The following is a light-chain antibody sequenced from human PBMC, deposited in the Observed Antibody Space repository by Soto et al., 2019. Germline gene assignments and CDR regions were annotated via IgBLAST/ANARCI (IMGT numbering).Light chain of an antibody. J-gene: IGKJ1*01. CDR3: HQFYKSPWT. V-gene: IGKV4-1*01. Sequence: DIVLTQSPDSLAVSPGDRTTINCESSQSVFHNRNSKNYISWFQQKPGQPPKLLIFWASIRDSGVPDRFRGSGSGTHFTLTIDSLQPEDVAVYYCHQFYKSPWTFGQGTKVEIK. CDR2: WAS. CDR1: QSVFHNRNSKNY.